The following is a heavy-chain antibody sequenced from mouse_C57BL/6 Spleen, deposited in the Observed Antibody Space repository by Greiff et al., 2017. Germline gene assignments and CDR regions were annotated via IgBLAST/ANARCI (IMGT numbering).Heavy chain of an antibody. J-gene: IGHJ3*01. CDR3: AREGDYYGSSSWFAY. D-gene: IGHD1-1*01. CDR2: IYPGSGNT. V-gene: IGHV1-76*01. Sequence: QVHVKQSGAELVRPGASVKLSCKASGYTFTDYYINWVKQRPGQGLEWIARIYPGSGNTYYNEKFKGKATLTAEKSSSTAYMQLSSLTSEDSAVYFCAREGDYYGSSSWFAYWGQGTLVTVSA. CDR1: GYTFTDYY.